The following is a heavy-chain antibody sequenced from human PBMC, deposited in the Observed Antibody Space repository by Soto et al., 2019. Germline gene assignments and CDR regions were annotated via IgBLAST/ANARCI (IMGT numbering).Heavy chain of an antibody. CDR2: INHSGST. CDR1: GGSFSGYY. CDR3: ARAASPRVYYYYGMDV. J-gene: IGHJ6*02. V-gene: IGHV4-34*01. Sequence: SETLSLTCAVYGGSFSGYYWSWIRQPPGKGLEWIGEINHSGSTNYNPSLKGRVTISVDTSKNQFSLKLSSVTAADTAVYYCARAASPRVYYYYGMDVWGQGTTVIVSS.